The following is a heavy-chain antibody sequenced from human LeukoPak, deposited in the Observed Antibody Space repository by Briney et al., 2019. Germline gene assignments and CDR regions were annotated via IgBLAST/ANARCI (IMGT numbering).Heavy chain of an antibody. CDR3: ARIHRYCSGGACYVPDN. CDR1: GGSVSGYY. D-gene: IGHD2-15*01. CDR2: VYYSGST. Sequence: SETLSLTCVVSGGSVSGYYWGWIRQPPGRGLEWIGYVYYSGSTNYNPSFKSRITISVDTSRNQFSLQLSSVTAADTAVYYCARIHRYCSGGACYVPDNWGQGTLVAVSS. V-gene: IGHV4-59*02. J-gene: IGHJ4*02.